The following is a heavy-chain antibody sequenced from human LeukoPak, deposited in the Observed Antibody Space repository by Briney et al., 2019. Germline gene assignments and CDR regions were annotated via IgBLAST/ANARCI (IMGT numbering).Heavy chain of an antibody. D-gene: IGHD3-16*01. CDR2: IYRMGVM. CDR1: AGSISSYY. V-gene: IGHV4-59*12. CDR3: VRDGPDSYGLLDY. Sequence: SDALSLICTVSAGSISSYYWSWIRQPPGKGLEWIGYIYRMGVMNYTPSLKSRVNISVQTSKNQFYLTMSSVTSEDTAVYYYVRDGPDSYGLLDYWGQGTLVTV. J-gene: IGHJ4*02.